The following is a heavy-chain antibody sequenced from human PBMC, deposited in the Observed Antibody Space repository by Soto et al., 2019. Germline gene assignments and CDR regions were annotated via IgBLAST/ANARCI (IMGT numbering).Heavy chain of an antibody. J-gene: IGHJ6*02. Sequence: PSQTLSLTCAISGDSVSSNSAAWHWIRQSPSRGLEWLGRTYYRSKWYNDYAVSVKSRITINPDTSKNQFSLKLSSVTAADTAVYYCARWRQENYYYYGMDVWGQGTTVTVSS. CDR3: ARWRQENYYYYGMDV. V-gene: IGHV6-1*01. CDR2: TYYRSKWYN. CDR1: GDSVSSNSAA.